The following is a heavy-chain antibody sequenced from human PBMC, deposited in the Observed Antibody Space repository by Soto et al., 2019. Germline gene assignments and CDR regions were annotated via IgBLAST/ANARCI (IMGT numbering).Heavy chain of an antibody. V-gene: IGHV1-18*01. J-gene: IGHJ6*02. CDR3: AREYEVAGTGGMAV. CDR2: ISAYNGNT. D-gene: IGHD6-19*01. CDR1: GYTFTSYG. Sequence: QVQLVQSGAEVKKPGASVKVSCQASGYTFTSYGISWLRQAPGQGLEWMGWISAYNGNTNYAQKLQGRVTMTTETSTSTAYMALRSLRSDDTAVYYWAREYEVAGTGGMAVWGQGTTVTVSS.